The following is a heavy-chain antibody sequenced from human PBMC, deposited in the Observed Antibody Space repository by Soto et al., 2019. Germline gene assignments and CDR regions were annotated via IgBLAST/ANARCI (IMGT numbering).Heavy chain of an antibody. Sequence: PGGSLRLSCAASGFTVSSNYMNWVRQAPGKGLEWVSLIYSDGSTFYADSVKGRFTISRDNAKNSLYLQMNSLRAEDTAVYYCARDGPSTQGYCSSTSCYVRPYWGQGTLVTVSS. CDR1: GFTVSSNY. CDR2: IYSDGST. J-gene: IGHJ4*02. D-gene: IGHD2-2*01. V-gene: IGHV3-66*01. CDR3: ARDGPSTQGYCSSTSCYVRPY.